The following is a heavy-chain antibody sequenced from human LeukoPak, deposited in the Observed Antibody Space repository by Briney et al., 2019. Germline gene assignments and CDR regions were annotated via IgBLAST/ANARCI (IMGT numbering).Heavy chain of an antibody. V-gene: IGHV3-30*04. CDR1: GFSFSRFA. D-gene: IGHD3-10*01. CDR2: ISFDGSFE. Sequence: PERSLRLSCAASGFSFSRFAMHWVRQAPGKGLEWVTIISFDGSFEYYADSVKGRFTISRDNSKNTVYLHMHSLRPEDTAVYYCARALGGGFRGEDYYYGMDVWGKGTTVTVSS. J-gene: IGHJ6*04. CDR3: ARALGGGFRGEDYYYGMDV.